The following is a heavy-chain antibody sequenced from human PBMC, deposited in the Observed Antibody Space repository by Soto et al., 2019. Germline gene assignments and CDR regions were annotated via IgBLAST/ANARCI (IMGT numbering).Heavy chain of an antibody. J-gene: IGHJ4*02. Sequence: EVQLVESGAGLVQPGGSLRLSCAASGFTFSSSWMHWVRQAPGKGLVWVSRINSGASTTNYADSVKGRFTISRDNARNTLYLQMDSLTADDTAVYYCARGPTGWFGYDYWGQGTLVTVSS. CDR1: GFTFSSSW. CDR2: INSGASTT. D-gene: IGHD3-10*01. V-gene: IGHV3-74*01. CDR3: ARGPTGWFGYDY.